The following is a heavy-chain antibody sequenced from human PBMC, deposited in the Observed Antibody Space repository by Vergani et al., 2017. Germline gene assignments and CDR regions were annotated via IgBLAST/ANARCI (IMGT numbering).Heavy chain of an antibody. V-gene: IGHV3-9*01. Sequence: EVQLVESGGGLVQPGRSLRLSCAASGFTFDDYAMHWVRQAPGKGLEWVSGISWNSGSIGYADSLKGRFTISRDNAKNSLYLQMKSLRAEDTALYYCAKDMAEWGNFDYWGQGTLVTVSS. D-gene: IGHD3-16*01. CDR1: GFTFDDYA. CDR3: AKDMAEWGNFDY. CDR2: ISWNSGSI. J-gene: IGHJ4*02.